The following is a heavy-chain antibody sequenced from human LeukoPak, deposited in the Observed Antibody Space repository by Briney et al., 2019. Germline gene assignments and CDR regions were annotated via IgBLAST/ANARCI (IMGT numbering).Heavy chain of an antibody. CDR3: ARTYCSSTSCFYFDS. CDR2: MHHSGSN. Sequence: PSGTLSLTSAVSGGSISGTNCWTWVRQPPGKGLEWIGEMHHSGSNNYNPSLKSRVTISIDKSKNQFSLKLNSVTVADTAVYYCARTYCSSTSCFYFDSWGQGTLVTVSS. D-gene: IGHD2-2*01. CDR1: GGSISGTNC. J-gene: IGHJ4*02. V-gene: IGHV4-4*02.